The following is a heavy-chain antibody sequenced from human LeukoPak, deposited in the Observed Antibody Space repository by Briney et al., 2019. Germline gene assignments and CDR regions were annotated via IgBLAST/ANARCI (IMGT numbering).Heavy chain of an antibody. V-gene: IGHV1-69*06. CDR1: GGTFSSDG. J-gene: IGHJ3*02. D-gene: IGHD3-10*01. CDR2: IIPIFGTA. Sequence: SVKVSCKASGGTFSSDGLNWVRQAPGQGLEWMGGIIPIFGTANYAQKFQGRVTITADKSTSTAYMELSSLRSEDTAVYYCARANVLLWFGRAADAFDIWGQGTMVTVSS. CDR3: ARANVLLWFGRAADAFDI.